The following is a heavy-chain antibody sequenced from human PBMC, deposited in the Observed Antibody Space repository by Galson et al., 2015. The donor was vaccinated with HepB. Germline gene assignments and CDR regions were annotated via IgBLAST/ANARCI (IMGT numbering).Heavy chain of an antibody. CDR2: IKENGNEK. CDR3: ARDVGHGSLNWFDP. J-gene: IGHJ5*02. D-gene: IGHD3-16*01. Sequence: SLRLSCAASGFTFSSHTMHWVRQAPGKGLEGVANIKENGNEKYYVDPVKGRFTISRDNAKNSLYLQMNSLRVEDTAVYFCARDVGHGSLNWFDPWGQGTRVTVSS. CDR1: GFTFSSHT. V-gene: IGHV3-7*03.